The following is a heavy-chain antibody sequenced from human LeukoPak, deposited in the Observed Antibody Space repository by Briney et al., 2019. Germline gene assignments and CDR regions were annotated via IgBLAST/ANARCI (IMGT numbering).Heavy chain of an antibody. D-gene: IGHD5-18*01. CDR3: ARDPHGYWWFDP. J-gene: IGHJ5*02. Sequence: GGSLRLSCAASGFTFSNYWMHWVRQAPGKGLVWVSRINSDGSSTNYADSVKGRFTISRDDAKNTLYLQMNSLRAEDTAVYYCARDPHGYWWFDPWGQGTLVTVSS. CDR1: GFTFSNYW. CDR2: INSDGSST. V-gene: IGHV3-74*01.